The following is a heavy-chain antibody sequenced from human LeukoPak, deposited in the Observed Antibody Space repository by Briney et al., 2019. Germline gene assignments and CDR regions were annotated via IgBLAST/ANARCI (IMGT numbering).Heavy chain of an antibody. Sequence: PSETLSLTCTVSGGSISSYYWSWIRQPPGKGLEWIGYIYYSGSTNYNPSLKSRVTISVDTSKNQFSLKLSSVTAADTAVYYCARDGKVTTPYYYYGLDVWAKGPRSTSP. CDR3: ARDGKVTTPYYYYGLDV. J-gene: IGHJ6*02. D-gene: IGHD4-17*01. V-gene: IGHV4-59*01. CDR1: GGSISSYY. CDR2: IYYSGST.